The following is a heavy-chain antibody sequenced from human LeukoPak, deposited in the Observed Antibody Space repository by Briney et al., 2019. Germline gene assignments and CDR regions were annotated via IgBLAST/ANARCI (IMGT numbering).Heavy chain of an antibody. J-gene: IGHJ6*02. CDR2: IYYSGST. CDR1: GGSISSSSYY. Sequence: SETRSLTCTVSGGSISSSSYYWGWIRQPPGQGLEWIGSIYYSGSTYYNPSLKSRVTISVDTSKNQFSLKLSSVTAADTAVYYCARLHDYYYYGMDVWGQGTTVTVSS. V-gene: IGHV4-39*01. CDR3: ARLHDYYYYGMDV.